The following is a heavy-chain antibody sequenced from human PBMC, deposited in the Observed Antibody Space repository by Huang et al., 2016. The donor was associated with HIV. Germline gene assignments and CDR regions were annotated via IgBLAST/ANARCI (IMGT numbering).Heavy chain of an antibody. V-gene: IGHV1-8*01. CDR3: ARRLDY. CDR2: MNPKRGNT. Sequence: QVQLVQSGAEVKKPGASVKVSCKASGYTFTSYDINWVRQATGQGIEWSGVMNPKRGNTDYAPKFQGRVTMTSNTSISTAYMELSSLRSEDTAIYYCARRLDYWGQGTLVTVSS. J-gene: IGHJ4*02. CDR1: GYTFTSYD.